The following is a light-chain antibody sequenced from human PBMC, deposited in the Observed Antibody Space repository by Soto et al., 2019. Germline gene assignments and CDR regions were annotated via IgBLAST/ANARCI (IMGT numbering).Light chain of an antibody. V-gene: IGKV3-20*01. CDR1: QSVSSSY. Sequence: EIVLTQSPGTLSLSPGERATLSCRASQSVSSSYLAWYQQKPGQSPRLLNYGASSRATGIPDRFSGSGSGTDFTLTISRLEPEDFAVYYCQQYVSSPYTFGQGTKLEIK. CDR3: QQYVSSPYT. CDR2: GAS. J-gene: IGKJ2*01.